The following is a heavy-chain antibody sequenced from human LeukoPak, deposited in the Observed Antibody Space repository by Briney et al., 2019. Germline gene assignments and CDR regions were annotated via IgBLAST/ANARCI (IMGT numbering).Heavy chain of an antibody. D-gene: IGHD3-16*01. CDR3: SRTTGDSAIIAAH. V-gene: IGHV4-39*01. J-gene: IGHJ4*02. CDR2: TSYSDST. CDR1: GGSISGSCCY. Sequence: SETLSLTCTVPGGSISGSCCYWGWIRQTPGKELEWIGSTSYSDSTHYNPSFKSRVTVSVDTSKNQFFLNLSSVTAADTAVYYCSRTTGDSAIIAAHWGQGTLVTVSS.